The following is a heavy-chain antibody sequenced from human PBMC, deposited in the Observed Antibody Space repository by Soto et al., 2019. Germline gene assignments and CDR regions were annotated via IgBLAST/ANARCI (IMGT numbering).Heavy chain of an antibody. CDR3: ARGEPYCSSTSCYPTLFDY. D-gene: IGHD2-2*01. Sequence: ASVNVSCKTSGYTNTIYGISWVRQAPGQGLEWMGWISAYNGNTNYAQKLQGRVTMTTDTSTSTAYMELRSLRSDDTAVYYCARGEPYCSSTSCYPTLFDYWGQGTLVTVS. V-gene: IGHV1-18*01. CDR2: ISAYNGNT. J-gene: IGHJ4*02. CDR1: GYTNTIYG.